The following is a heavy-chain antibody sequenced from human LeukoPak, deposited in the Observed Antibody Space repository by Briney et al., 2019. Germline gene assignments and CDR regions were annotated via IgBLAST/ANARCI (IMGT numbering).Heavy chain of an antibody. CDR2: IYYSGST. Sequence: SETLSLTCTVSGGSISSSSYYWGWIRQPPGKGLEWIGSIYYSGSTYYNPSLKSRVTISVDTSKNQFSLKLSSVTAADTAVYYCARDWNYDFWSGYGYWGQGTLVTVSS. D-gene: IGHD3-3*01. CDR3: ARDWNYDFWSGYGY. J-gene: IGHJ4*02. CDR1: GGSISSSSYY. V-gene: IGHV4-39*07.